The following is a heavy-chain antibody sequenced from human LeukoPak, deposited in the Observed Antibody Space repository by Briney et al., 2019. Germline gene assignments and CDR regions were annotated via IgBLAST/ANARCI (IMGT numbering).Heavy chain of an antibody. CDR1: GGSFSGYY. J-gene: IGHJ4*02. CDR2: INHSGST. V-gene: IGHV4-34*01. CDR3: VRGRYGSGRLDYFDY. Sequence: SETLSLTCAVYGGSFSGYYWSWIRQPPGKGLEWIGEINHSGSTNYNPSLKSRVTISLDTSKSQFSLRLSSMTAADTAVYYCVRGRYGSGRLDYFDYWDQGTLVTVSS. D-gene: IGHD3-10*01.